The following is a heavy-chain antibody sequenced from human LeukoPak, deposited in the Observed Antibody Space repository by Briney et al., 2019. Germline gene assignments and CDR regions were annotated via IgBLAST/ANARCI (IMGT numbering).Heavy chain of an antibody. CDR1: GYTFTSYD. CDR2: IIPIFGTA. V-gene: IGHV1-69*05. CDR3: ARLGAGYCSSGSCYSGDFDY. D-gene: IGHD2-15*01. J-gene: IGHJ4*02. Sequence: SVKVSCKASGYTFTSYDINWVRQAPGQGLEWMGRIIPIFGTANYAQKFQGRVTITTDESTSTAYMELSSLRSEDTAVYYCARLGAGYCSSGSCYSGDFDYWGQGTLVTVSS.